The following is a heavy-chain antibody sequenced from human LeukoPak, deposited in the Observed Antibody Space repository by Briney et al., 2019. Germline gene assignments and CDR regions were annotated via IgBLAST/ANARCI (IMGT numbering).Heavy chain of an antibody. CDR2: LYHGDTT. V-gene: IGHV3-66*02. CDR3: ARDRDDSSEFHYFDY. J-gene: IGHJ4*02. Sequence: GGSLRLSCAASGFSVEAHFMSWVRQAPGKALEWVSVLYHGDTTYYADSVKGRFTISRDSSKNTLYLQMKSLRDEDTAVYYCARDRDDSSEFHYFDYWGQGALVTVSS. CDR1: GFSVEAHF. D-gene: IGHD3-22*01.